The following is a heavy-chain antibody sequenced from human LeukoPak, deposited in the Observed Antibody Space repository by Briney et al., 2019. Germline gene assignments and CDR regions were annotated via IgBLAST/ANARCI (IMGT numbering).Heavy chain of an antibody. V-gene: IGHV3-23*01. CDR1: GFTFSDYY. Sequence: GGSLRLSCAASGFTFSDYYMSWIRQAPGKGLEWVSSINAGSSNKYYADSVKGRFTISRDNSKNTLYLQMSSLRAEDTAIYYCAKVKAIVGAAGPDYWGQGTLVTVSS. D-gene: IGHD1-26*01. CDR3: AKVKAIVGAAGPDY. CDR2: INAGSSNK. J-gene: IGHJ4*02.